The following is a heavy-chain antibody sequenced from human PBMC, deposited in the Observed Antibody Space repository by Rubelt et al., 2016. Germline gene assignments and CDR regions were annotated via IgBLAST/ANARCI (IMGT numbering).Heavy chain of an antibody. D-gene: IGHD3-3*01. CDR2: INSDGVST. V-gene: IGHV3-74*01. CDR1: GFTFSSYW. Sequence: EVQLLESGGGLVQPGGSLRLSCAGSGFTFSSYWMHWVRQAPGRGLVWVSRINSDGVSTSYADSVKGRFTISRDNAKNTLYLQMNSLRAEDTAVYYCAGDSGLRFLEWLLGYWGQGTLVTVSS. CDR3: AGDSGLRFLEWLLGY. J-gene: IGHJ4*02.